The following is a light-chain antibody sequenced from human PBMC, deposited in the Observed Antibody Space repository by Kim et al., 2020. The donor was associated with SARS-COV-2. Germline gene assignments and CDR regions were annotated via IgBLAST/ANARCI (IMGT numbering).Light chain of an antibody. CDR3: QSYDSSIYWV. CDR1: SGSIASKY. Sequence: KAVTISWTRSSGSIASKYVQWYQQRPGSAPTHVIFEDNQRPSGVPARFSGSIDRSSNSASLTISGLETEDEADYYCQSYDSSIYWVFGGGTQLTVL. CDR2: EDN. J-gene: IGLJ3*02. V-gene: IGLV6-57*03.